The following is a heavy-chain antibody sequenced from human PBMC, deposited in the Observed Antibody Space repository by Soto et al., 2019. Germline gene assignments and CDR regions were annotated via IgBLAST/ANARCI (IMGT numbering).Heavy chain of an antibody. V-gene: IGHV2-5*02. D-gene: IGHD3-3*01. Sequence: SGPTLVNPTQTLTLTCTFSGFSLSTSGVGVGWIRQPPGKALEWLALIYWDDDKRYSPSLKSRLTITKGTSKNQVVLTMTNMDPVDTATYYCAHLISLLNYDFWSGYDYWGQGTLVTVSS. CDR1: GFSLSTSGVG. CDR2: IYWDDDK. J-gene: IGHJ4*02. CDR3: AHLISLLNYDFWSGYDY.